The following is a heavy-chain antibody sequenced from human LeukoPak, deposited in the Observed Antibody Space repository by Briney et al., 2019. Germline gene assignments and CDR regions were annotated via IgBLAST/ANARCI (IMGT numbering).Heavy chain of an antibody. CDR3: AKTLYGSGSLDY. J-gene: IGHJ4*02. V-gene: IGHV3-30*18. CDR2: ISYDGSNK. D-gene: IGHD3-10*01. CDR1: GFTFSSYG. Sequence: GGSLRLSCAASGFTFSSYGMHWVRQAPGKGLEWVAVISYDGSNKYYADSVKGRFTISRDNSKNTLYLQMNSLRAEDTAVYYCAKTLYGSGSLDYWGQGTLVTVSS.